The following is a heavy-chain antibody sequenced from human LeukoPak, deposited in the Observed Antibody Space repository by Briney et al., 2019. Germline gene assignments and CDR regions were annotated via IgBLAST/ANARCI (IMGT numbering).Heavy chain of an antibody. CDR2: INHSGST. J-gene: IGHJ6*03. CDR1: GGSISSYY. V-gene: IGHV4-34*01. D-gene: IGHD2-2*02. Sequence: SETLSLTCTVSGGSISSYYWSWIRQPPGKGLEWIGEINHSGSTNYNPSLKSRVTISVDTSKNQFSLKLSSVTAADTAVYYCARGVVVPAAIRRRGYYYYMDVWGKGTTVTVSS. CDR3: ARGVVVPAAIRRRGYYYYMDV.